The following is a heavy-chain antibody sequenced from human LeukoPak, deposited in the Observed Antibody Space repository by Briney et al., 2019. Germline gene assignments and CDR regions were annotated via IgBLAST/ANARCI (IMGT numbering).Heavy chain of an antibody. Sequence: ASVKVSCKTSGYTFTNYVIHWVHQAPGQRLEWMGRINGGNGNTKYSQEFQGRVTIIRDTSANTAYMELSSLRSGDMAVYYCARNYYESSGYFDYWGQGTLVTVSS. J-gene: IGHJ4*02. CDR3: ARNYYESSGYFDY. V-gene: IGHV1-3*03. D-gene: IGHD3-22*01. CDR2: INGGNGNT. CDR1: GYTFTNYV.